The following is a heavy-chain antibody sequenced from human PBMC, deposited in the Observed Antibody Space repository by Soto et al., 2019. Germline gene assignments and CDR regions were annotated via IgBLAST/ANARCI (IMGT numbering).Heavy chain of an antibody. J-gene: IGHJ6*03. Sequence: ASVKVSCKASGYTFTSYGISWVRQAPGQGLEWMGWISAYNGNTNYAQKLQGRVTMTTDTSTSTAYMELRSLRSDDTAVYYCARVRYFSSTSCYVLRGYYYYYRAVWGKGTRVTVSS. CDR2: ISAYNGNT. CDR3: ARVRYFSSTSCYVLRGYYYYYRAV. V-gene: IGHV1-18*01. D-gene: IGHD2-2*01. CDR1: GYTFTSYG.